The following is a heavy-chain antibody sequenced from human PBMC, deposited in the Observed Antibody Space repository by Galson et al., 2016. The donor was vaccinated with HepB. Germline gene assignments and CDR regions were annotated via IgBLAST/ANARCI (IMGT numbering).Heavy chain of an antibody. CDR2: INTDGSST. CDR1: GFPFSKYW. CDR3: TRVHREGRAAAGFQI. Sequence: SLRLSCAASGFPFSKYWMHWVRQAPGKGLVWVSRINTDGSSTTYADSVKGRFTVSRDNAKNTLYLQMNSLRAEDTACYYCTRVHREGRAAAGFQIWGQGTLVTVSA. J-gene: IGHJ4*02. V-gene: IGHV3-74*01. D-gene: IGHD6-13*01.